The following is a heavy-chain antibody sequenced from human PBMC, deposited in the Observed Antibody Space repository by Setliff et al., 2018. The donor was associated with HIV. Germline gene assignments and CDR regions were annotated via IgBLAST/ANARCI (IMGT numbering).Heavy chain of an antibody. CDR2: VNRDGGA. CDR1: GGSLTGYF. D-gene: IGHD5-18*01. J-gene: IGHJ4*02. CDR3: ARDQKGYSYGYFDS. Sequence: SETLSLTCAVYGGSLTGYFWTWIRQSPGKGLEWVGQVNRDGGAHYNPSLRSRVTISVDTSKNQFSLKLTSMTAADTAVYYCARDQKGYSYGYFDSWGQGTLVTVSS. V-gene: IGHV4-34*01.